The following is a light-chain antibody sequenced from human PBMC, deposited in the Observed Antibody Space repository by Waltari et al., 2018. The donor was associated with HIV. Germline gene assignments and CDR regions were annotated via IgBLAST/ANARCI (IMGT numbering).Light chain of an antibody. CDR2: WAS. J-gene: IGKJ2*01. CDR1: QSVLFSSDNKNY. CDR3: QQYYSVPHT. Sequence: DIVMTQSPDSLSVSLGERASINCRSSQSVLFSSDNKNYFAWYQQKSGQPPKLLIYWASARESGVPDRFSGSGSGTDFTLTISSLQAEDVAVYYCQQYYSVPHTFGQGTKLEIK. V-gene: IGKV4-1*01.